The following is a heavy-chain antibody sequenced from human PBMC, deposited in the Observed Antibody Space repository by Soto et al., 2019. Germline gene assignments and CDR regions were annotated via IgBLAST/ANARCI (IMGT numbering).Heavy chain of an antibody. CDR3: AVSPDYDILTGTYGMDV. CDR1: GFTFSSYA. Sequence: EVQLLESGGGLVQPGGSLRLSCAASGFTFSSYAMSWVRQAPGKGLEWVSAISGSGGSTYYADSVKGRFTISRDNSKNTLYLQMNSLRAEDTAVYYCAVSPDYDILTGTYGMDVWGQGTTVTVSS. D-gene: IGHD3-9*01. V-gene: IGHV3-23*01. J-gene: IGHJ6*02. CDR2: ISGSGGST.